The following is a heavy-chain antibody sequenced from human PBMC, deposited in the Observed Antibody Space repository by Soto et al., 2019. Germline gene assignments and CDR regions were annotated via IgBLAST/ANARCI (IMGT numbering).Heavy chain of an antibody. CDR1: GFTFSSYG. V-gene: IGHV3-30*18. CDR2: ISYDGSNK. D-gene: IGHD1-20*01. J-gene: IGHJ4*02. Sequence: QVQLVESGGGVVQPGRSLRLSCAASGFTFSSYGMHWVRQAPGKGLEWVAVISYDGSNKYYADSVKGRFTISRDNSKNPLYLQKNILRAEETAVYYCAKDPTNGITGTTWYWGQGTLVIVSS. CDR3: AKDPTNGITGTTWY.